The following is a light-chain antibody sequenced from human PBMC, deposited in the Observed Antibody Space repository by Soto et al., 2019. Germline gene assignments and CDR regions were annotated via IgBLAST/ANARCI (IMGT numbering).Light chain of an antibody. V-gene: IGLV2-11*01. Sequence: QSVLTQPRSVSGSPGQSVTISCTGTSSDVGGYNYVSWYQQHPGKAPKLMIYDVSKRPSGVPDRFSGSKSGNTASLTISGLQAEDDADYYCCSYAGSYPSYVFGTGTKVTVL. CDR3: CSYAGSYPSYV. CDR2: DVS. CDR1: SSDVGGYNY. J-gene: IGLJ1*01.